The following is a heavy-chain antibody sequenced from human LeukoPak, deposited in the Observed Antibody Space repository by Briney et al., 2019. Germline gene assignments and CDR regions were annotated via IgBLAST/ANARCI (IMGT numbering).Heavy chain of an antibody. CDR2: INPSGGST. D-gene: IGHD3-10*01. J-gene: IGHJ4*02. V-gene: IGHV1-46*01. CDR3: ARGNNYYGSGSYNDY. Sequence: ASVKVSCKASGYTFTSYYMHWVRQAPGQGLEWMGIINPSGGSTSYTQKFQGRVTMTRDTSTSTVYMELSSLRSEDTAVYYCARGNNYYGSGSYNDYWGQGTLVTVSS. CDR1: GYTFTSYY.